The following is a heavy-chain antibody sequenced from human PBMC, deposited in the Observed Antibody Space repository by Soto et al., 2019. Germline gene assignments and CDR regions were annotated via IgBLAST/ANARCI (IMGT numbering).Heavy chain of an antibody. CDR1: GFTFSSYW. D-gene: IGHD5-12*01. CDR2: INSDGSST. CDR3: ARVISGYDYADY. Sequence: PGGSLRLSCAASGFTFSSYWMHWVRQAPGKGLVWVSRINSDGSSTSYADSVKGRFTISRDNAKNTLYLQMNSLRAEDTAVYYCARVISGYDYADYWGQGTLVTVSS. J-gene: IGHJ4*02. V-gene: IGHV3-74*01.